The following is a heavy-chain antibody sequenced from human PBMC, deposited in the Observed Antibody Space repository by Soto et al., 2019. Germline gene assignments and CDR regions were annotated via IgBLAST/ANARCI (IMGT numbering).Heavy chain of an antibody. CDR1: GFTVRSNY. D-gene: IGHD3-16*01. CDR2: IYSSGNT. CDR3: ARVSSPFGY. J-gene: IGHJ4*02. Sequence: EVQLVETGGSLTQPGGSLRLSCAVSGFTVRSNYMSWVRQAPGKGLEWVSIIYSSGNTYYADSVKGRFTMSRDTSNNTVFLQMSSLRAEDTAVYYCARVSSPFGYWGQGTLVTVSS. V-gene: IGHV3-53*02.